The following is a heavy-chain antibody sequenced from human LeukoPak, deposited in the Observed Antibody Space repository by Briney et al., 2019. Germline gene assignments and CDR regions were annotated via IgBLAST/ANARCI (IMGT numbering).Heavy chain of an antibody. D-gene: IGHD1-26*01. Sequence: SETLSLTCSVSDDSITMYYWTWIRQPPGKGLEWIGYVDHTGSTNFNPSLNGRVSISRDTTNNLFSLRLRSVTAADTAMYFCAREEMPGKFDYWGQGTLVTVSS. CDR2: VDHTGST. CDR1: DDSITMYY. J-gene: IGHJ4*02. V-gene: IGHV4-59*01. CDR3: AREEMPGKFDY.